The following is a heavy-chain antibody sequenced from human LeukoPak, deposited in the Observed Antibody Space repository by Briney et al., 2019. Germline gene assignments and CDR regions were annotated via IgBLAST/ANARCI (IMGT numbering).Heavy chain of an antibody. CDR2: IYPGDSDT. V-gene: IGHV5-51*01. D-gene: IGHD2-2*01. CDR3: ARASGIVVVPSAYGGYFDY. Sequence: GESLKISCKGSGYSFTNYWIGWVRQMPGKGLEWMGVIYPGDSDTRYSPPFQGQVTISADKSISTAYLQWSSLKASDIAMYYCARASGIVVVPSAYGGYFDYWGQGTLVTVSS. CDR1: GYSFTNYW. J-gene: IGHJ4*02.